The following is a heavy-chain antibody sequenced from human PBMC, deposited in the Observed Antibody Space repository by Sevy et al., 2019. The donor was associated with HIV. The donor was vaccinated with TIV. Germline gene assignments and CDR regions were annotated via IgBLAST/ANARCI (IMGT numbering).Heavy chain of an antibody. CDR2: FSFGCGRI. V-gene: IGHV3-23*01. Sequence: GGSLRLSCAASGFTFAKYSMSWLRQAPGKGLEWVSTFSFGCGRINYADSVKGRFTISRDDSQNTLYLQMNSLRAEDTATYFCAREGCTQPHDYWGQGTLVTVSS. CDR1: GFTFAKYS. CDR3: AREGCTQPHDY. J-gene: IGHJ4*02.